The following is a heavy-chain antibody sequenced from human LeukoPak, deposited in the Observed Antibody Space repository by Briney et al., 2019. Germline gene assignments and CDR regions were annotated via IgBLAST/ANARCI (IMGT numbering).Heavy chain of an antibody. D-gene: IGHD3-10*01. CDR2: ISVYNGNT. CDR1: GYYFSNYG. Sequence: ASVKVSCKASGYYFSNYGISWVRQAPGQGPEWMGWISVYNGNTKYAQKFQGRVTMTTDTSTSTAYMELRSLRSDDTAVYYCTRSDHYYGSGSPPNWFDPWGQGTLVTVSP. CDR3: TRSDHYYGSGSPPNWFDP. J-gene: IGHJ5*02. V-gene: IGHV1-18*01.